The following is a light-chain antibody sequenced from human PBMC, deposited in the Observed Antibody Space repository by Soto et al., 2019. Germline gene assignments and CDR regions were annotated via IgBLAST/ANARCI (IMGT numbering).Light chain of an antibody. CDR3: QQLNGSPWT. V-gene: IGKV1-6*01. Sequence: AIQMTQSPSSLSASVGDRVTITCRASQGITDDLAWYQQRPGKAPTLLIYAASTLQGGVPSRFSGSGSGTDFTLTIPGLQPEDSATYYCQQLNGSPWTFGQGTKVDTK. J-gene: IGKJ1*01. CDR2: AAS. CDR1: QGITDD.